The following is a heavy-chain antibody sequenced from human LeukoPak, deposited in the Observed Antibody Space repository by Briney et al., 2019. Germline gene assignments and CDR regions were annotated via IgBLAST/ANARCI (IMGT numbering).Heavy chain of an antibody. V-gene: IGHV4-39*07. CDR2: IYYSGST. D-gene: IGHD6-13*01. CDR3: ARDVVAAPGTWDY. J-gene: IGHJ4*02. Sequence: PSETLSLTCTVSGDSISSSSYYWGWIRQPPGKGLEWIGSIYYSGSTNYNPSLKSRVTMSVDTSKNQFSLKLSSVTAADTAVYYCARDVVAAPGTWDYWGQGTLVTVSS. CDR1: GDSISSSSYY.